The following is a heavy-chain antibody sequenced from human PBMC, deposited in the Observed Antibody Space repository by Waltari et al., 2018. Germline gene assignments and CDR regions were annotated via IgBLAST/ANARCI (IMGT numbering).Heavy chain of an antibody. D-gene: IGHD3-22*01. CDR1: GCSISSSSYY. J-gene: IGHJ6*02. V-gene: IGHV4-39*01. Sequence: QLQLQESGPGLVKPSETLSLTCTVSGCSISSSSYYWGWIRPPPGKGLEWIGSIYYSGSTYYNPSLKSRVTISVDTSKNQFSLKLSSVTAADTAVYYCARHLYYDSSGYYEGYYYYGMDVWGQGTTVTVSS. CDR3: ARHLYYDSSGYYEGYYYYGMDV. CDR2: IYYSGST.